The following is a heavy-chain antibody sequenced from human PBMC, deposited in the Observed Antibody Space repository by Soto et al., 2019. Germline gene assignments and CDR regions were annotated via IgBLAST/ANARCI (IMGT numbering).Heavy chain of an antibody. J-gene: IGHJ6*02. CDR2: IFSNDEK. V-gene: IGHV2-26*01. D-gene: IGHD2-2*01. Sequence: SGPTLVNPTETLTLTCTVSGFSLSNARMGVSWIRQPPGKALEWLAHIFSNDEKSYSTSLKSRLTISKDTSKSQVVLTMTNMDPVDTATYYCARIAPLGYCSSTSCYPYYYYGMDVWGRGTTVTVSS. CDR3: ARIAPLGYCSSTSCYPYYYYGMDV. CDR1: GFSLSNARMG.